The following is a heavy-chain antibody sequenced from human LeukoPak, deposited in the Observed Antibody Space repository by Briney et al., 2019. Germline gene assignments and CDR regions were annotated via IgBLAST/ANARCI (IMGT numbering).Heavy chain of an antibody. CDR3: ACIQLWARYYYYYMDV. CDR1: GFTFSSYW. D-gene: IGHD5-18*01. CDR2: INSDGSST. J-gene: IGHJ6*03. Sequence: GGSLRLSCAASGFTFSSYWMHWVRQAPGKGLVWVSRINSDGSSTSYADSAKGRFTISRDNAKNTLYLQMNSLRAEDAAVYYCACIQLWARYYYYYMDVWGKGTTVTVSS. V-gene: IGHV3-74*01.